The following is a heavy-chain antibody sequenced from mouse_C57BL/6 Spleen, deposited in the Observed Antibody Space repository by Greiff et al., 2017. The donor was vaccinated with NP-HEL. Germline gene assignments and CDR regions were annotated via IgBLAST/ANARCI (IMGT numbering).Heavy chain of an antibody. J-gene: IGHJ3*01. CDR1: GYTFTSYW. V-gene: IGHV1-69*01. D-gene: IGHD2-4*01. CDR3: ARRRDDYDGGFAY. Sequence: QVQLQQSGAELVMPGASVKLSCKASGYTFTSYWMHWVKQRPGQGLEWIGEIDPSDSYTNYNQKFKGKSTLTVDKSSSTAYMQLSSLTSEDSAVYYCARRRDDYDGGFAYWGQGTLVTVSA. CDR2: IDPSDSYT.